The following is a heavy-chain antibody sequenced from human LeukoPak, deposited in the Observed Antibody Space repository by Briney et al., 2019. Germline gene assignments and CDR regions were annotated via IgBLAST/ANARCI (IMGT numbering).Heavy chain of an antibody. CDR3: ARGVTIFGVVIRYFDY. D-gene: IGHD3-3*01. Sequence: SETLSLTCTVSGASINSHYWSWIRQPAGKGLEWIGRIYISGSTNYNSSLQSRVTMSVDTSKNQFSLKLSSVTAADTAVYYCARGVTIFGVVIRYFDYWGQGTLVTVSS. J-gene: IGHJ4*02. V-gene: IGHV4-4*07. CDR2: IYISGST. CDR1: GASINSHY.